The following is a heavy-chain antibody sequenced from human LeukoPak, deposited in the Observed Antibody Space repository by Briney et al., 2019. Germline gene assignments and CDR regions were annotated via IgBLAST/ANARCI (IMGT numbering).Heavy chain of an antibody. D-gene: IGHD5-24*01. CDR2: IYSGGST. Sequence: GGSLRLSCAVSGFTVSSNYMSWVRQPPGKGLEWVSVIYSGGSTYYADSVKGRFTISRDNSKNTLYLQMNSLRAEDTAVYYCAKGRDGYNADFDYWGQGTLVTVSS. CDR3: AKGRDGYNADFDY. CDR1: GFTVSSNY. V-gene: IGHV3-53*01. J-gene: IGHJ4*02.